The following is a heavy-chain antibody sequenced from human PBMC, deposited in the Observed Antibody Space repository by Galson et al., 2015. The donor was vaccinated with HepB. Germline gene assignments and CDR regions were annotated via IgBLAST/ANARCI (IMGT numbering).Heavy chain of an antibody. CDR2: ISYDGSNK. CDR3: AKDHIVGAPRVRYYHGMDV. J-gene: IGHJ6*02. V-gene: IGHV3-30*18. CDR1: EFTFSNYG. Sequence: SLRLSCAASEFTFSNYGMHWVRQAPGKGLEWVAVISYDGSNKYYADSVRGRFTISRDNSKNTMYLQMNSLRTEDTAVHYCAKDHIVGAPRVRYYHGMDVWGQGTTVTVSS. D-gene: IGHD1-26*01.